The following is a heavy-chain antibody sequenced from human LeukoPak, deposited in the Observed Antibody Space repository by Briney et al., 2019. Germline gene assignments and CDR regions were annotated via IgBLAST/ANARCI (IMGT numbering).Heavy chain of an antibody. CDR2: ISGSGGST. J-gene: IGHJ6*03. V-gene: IGHV3-23*01. CDR1: GFTFSSYA. D-gene: IGHD3-3*01. CDR3: AKDSSYYDFWSGYYTGYYYYYMDV. Sequence: GGSLRLSCAASGFTFSSYAMSWVRQAPGKGLEWVSAISGSGGSTYYADSVKGRFTISRDNSKNTLYLQMNSLRAEDTAVYYCAKDSSYYDFWSGYYTGYYYYYMDVWGKGTTVTVSS.